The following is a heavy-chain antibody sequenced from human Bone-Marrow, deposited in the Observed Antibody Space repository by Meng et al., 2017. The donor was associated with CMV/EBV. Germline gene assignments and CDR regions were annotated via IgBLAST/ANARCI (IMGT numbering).Heavy chain of an antibody. CDR3: ARDSGVYGMDV. CDR2: IYYSGST. J-gene: IGHJ6*02. Sequence: SETLSLTCTVSGGSISSSSSYWGWIRQPPGKGLEWIGSIYYSGSTYSNPSLKSRVTISVDTSKNQFSLKLSSVTAADTAVYYCARDSGVYGMDVWGQGTTVTVSS. V-gene: IGHV4-39*07. CDR1: GGSISSSSSY. D-gene: IGHD3-10*01.